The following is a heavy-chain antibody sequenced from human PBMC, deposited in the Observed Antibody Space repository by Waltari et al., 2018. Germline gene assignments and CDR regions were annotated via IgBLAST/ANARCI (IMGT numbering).Heavy chain of an antibody. Sequence: QVQLQQWGAGLLKPSETLSLTCAVYGGSFSGYYWSWIRPPPGKGLEWIGEINHSGSTNYNPSLKSRVTISVDTSKNQFSLKLSSVTAADTAVYYCAIRRRGVNSGYYFDYWGQGTLVTVSS. CDR2: INHSGST. CDR1: GGSFSGYY. CDR3: AIRRRGVNSGYYFDY. D-gene: IGHD5-12*01. J-gene: IGHJ4*02. V-gene: IGHV4-34*01.